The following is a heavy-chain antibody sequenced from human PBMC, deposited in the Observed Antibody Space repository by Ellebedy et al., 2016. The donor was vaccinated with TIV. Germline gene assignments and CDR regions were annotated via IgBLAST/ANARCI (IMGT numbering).Heavy chain of an antibody. V-gene: IGHV3-7*01. CDR1: GFMFSAFW. CDR2: IKHDGGEL. Sequence: GESLKISCAASGFMFSAFWMTWIRQAPGKGLEWVANIKHDGGELYYVDSVKGRFTASRDNAKNSLYLQMNSLGAEDTAVYDCAGSNYWYGMDIWGQGTTVIVSS. J-gene: IGHJ6*02. CDR3: AGSNYWYGMDI.